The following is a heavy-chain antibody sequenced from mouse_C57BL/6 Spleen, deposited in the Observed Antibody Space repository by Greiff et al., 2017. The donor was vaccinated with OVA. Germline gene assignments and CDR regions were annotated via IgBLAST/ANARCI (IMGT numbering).Heavy chain of an antibody. D-gene: IGHD1-1*01. V-gene: IGHV5-17*01. CDR2: ISSGSSTI. CDR1: GFTFSDYG. Sequence: EVQLVGSGGGLVKPGGSLKLSCAASGFTFSDYGMHWVRQAPEKGLEWVAYISSGSSTIYYADTVKGRFTISRDNAKNTLFLQMTSLRSEDTAMYYCARKYGSSYHWFAYWGQGTLVTVSA. J-gene: IGHJ3*01. CDR3: ARKYGSSYHWFAY.